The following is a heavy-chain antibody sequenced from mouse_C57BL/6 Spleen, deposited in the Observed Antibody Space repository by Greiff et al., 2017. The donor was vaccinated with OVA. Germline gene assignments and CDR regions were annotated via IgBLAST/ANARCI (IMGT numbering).Heavy chain of an antibody. V-gene: IGHV1-64*01. CDR2: IHPNSGST. D-gene: IGHD2-1*01. CDR1: GYTFTSYW. CDR3: ARRDLLYFDY. J-gene: IGHJ2*01. Sequence: QVQLKQPGAELVKPGASVKLSCKASGYTFTSYWMHWVKQRPGQGLEWIGMIHPNSGSTNYNEKFKSKATLTVDKSSSTAYMQLSSLTSEDSAVYYCARRDLLYFDYWGQGTTLTVSS.